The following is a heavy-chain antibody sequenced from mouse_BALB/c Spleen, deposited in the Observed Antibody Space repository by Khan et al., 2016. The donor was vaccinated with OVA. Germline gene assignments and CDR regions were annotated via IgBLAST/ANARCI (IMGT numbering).Heavy chain of an antibody. CDR1: GYTFTRYY. CDR2: INPSNGGT. J-gene: IGHJ1*01. CDR3: TRKDYYGSSHRYFDV. V-gene: IGHV1-53*01. D-gene: IGHD1-1*01. Sequence: ESGTELVKPGASVKLSCKTSGYTFTRYYMYWVKQRPGQGLEWIGEINPSNGGTNFNEKFKSKATLTVDKLSSTAYMQLSSLTSEDSAVYYCTRKDYYGSSHRYFDVWGAGTTVTVSS.